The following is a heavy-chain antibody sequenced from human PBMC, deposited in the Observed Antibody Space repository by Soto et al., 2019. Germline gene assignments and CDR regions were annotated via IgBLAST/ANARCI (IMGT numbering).Heavy chain of an antibody. V-gene: IGHV3-49*04. J-gene: IGHJ4*02. CDR3: ARDHMFAFDS. CDR2: IRSKTYGGTT. CDR1: GFSFGDHA. Sequence: LRLSCTTSGFSFGDHAMSWVRQAPGKGLEWVGFIRSKTYGGTTEYAASVKGRFTISRDDSNRIAYLHMNSLITEDTAVYYCARDHMFAFDSWGQGTLVTVSS. D-gene: IGHD3-10*02.